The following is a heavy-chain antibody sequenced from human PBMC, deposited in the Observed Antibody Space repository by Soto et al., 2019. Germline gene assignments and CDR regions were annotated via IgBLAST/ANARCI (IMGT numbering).Heavy chain of an antibody. Sequence: QLQLQESGPGLVKPSETLSLTCTVSGGSISSSSYYWGWIRQPPGKGLEWIGSIYYSGSTYYNPSLKGRVTISVDTSKNQFSLKLSSVTAADTAVYYCARSSGSGWYDYEDYWGQGTLVTVSS. CDR3: ARSSGSGWYDYEDY. CDR1: GGSISSSSYY. CDR2: IYYSGST. D-gene: IGHD6-19*01. J-gene: IGHJ4*02. V-gene: IGHV4-39*01.